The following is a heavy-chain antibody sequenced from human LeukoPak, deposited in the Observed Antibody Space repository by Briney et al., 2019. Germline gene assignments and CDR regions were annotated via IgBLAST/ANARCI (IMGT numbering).Heavy chain of an antibody. CDR1: GFTFSSYA. CDR3: AIGARSSGWFDY. CDR2: IRSKAYGGTT. J-gene: IGHJ4*02. Sequence: QPGGSLRLSCAASGFTFSSYAMSWVRQAPGKGLEWVGFIRSKAYGGTTEYAASVKGRFTISRDDSKSIAYLQMNSLKTEDTAVYYCAIGARSSGWFDYWGQGTLVTVSS. D-gene: IGHD6-19*01. V-gene: IGHV3-49*04.